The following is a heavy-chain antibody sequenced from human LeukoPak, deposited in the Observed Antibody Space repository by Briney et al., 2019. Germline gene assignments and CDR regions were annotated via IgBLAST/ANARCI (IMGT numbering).Heavy chain of an antibody. CDR1: GFTFSNYA. J-gene: IGHJ4*02. CDR2: ISGSGVST. CDR3: AKLLWLGEGRADY. Sequence: PGGSLRLSCAASGFTFSNYAMSWVRQAPGKGLEWVSGISGSGVSTYYADSVKGRFTISRDNSKNTLYLQMNGLRAEDTAIYYCAKLLWLGEGRADYWGQGTLVTVSS. D-gene: IGHD3-10*01. V-gene: IGHV3-23*01.